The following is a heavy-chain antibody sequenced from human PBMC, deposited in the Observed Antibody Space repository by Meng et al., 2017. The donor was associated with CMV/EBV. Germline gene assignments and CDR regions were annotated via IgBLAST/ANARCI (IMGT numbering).Heavy chain of an antibody. CDR1: GFTFSSYS. Sequence: GSLRLSCAASGFTFSSYSMNWVRQAPGKGLEWIGYIYYSGSTNYNPSLKSRVTISVDTSKNQFSLKLSSVTAADTAVYYCARGRTIFDAFDIWGQGTMVTVSS. CDR3: ARGRTIFDAFDI. CDR2: IYYSGST. D-gene: IGHD3-3*01. J-gene: IGHJ3*02. V-gene: IGHV4-59*01.